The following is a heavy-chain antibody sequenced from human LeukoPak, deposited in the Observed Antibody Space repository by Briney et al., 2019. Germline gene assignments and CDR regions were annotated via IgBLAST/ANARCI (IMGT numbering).Heavy chain of an antibody. J-gene: IGHJ6*02. CDR2: ISSSSSFI. V-gene: IGHV3-21*01. Sequence: GGSLRLSCAASGFTVSSNYMSWVRQAPGKGLEWASSISSSSSFIYYADSIKGRFTISRDNAKNSLYLQMNSLRAEDTAVYYCARDTSYYYYYGMDVWGQGTTVTVSS. CDR1: GFTVSSNY. CDR3: ARDTSYYYYYGMDV.